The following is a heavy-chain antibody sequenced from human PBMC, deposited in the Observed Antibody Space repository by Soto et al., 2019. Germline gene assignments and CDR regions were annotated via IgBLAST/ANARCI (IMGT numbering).Heavy chain of an antibody. CDR1: GFTFSSYA. CDR2: ISGSGGST. V-gene: IGHV3-23*01. D-gene: IGHD2-15*01. CDR3: AKGLYCSGGSCYSGFFDY. J-gene: IGHJ4*02. Sequence: GGSLRLSCAASGFTFSSYAMSWVRQAPGKGLEWVSAISGSGGSTYYADSVKGRFTISRDNSKNTLYLQMNSLRAEDTAVYYCAKGLYCSGGSCYSGFFDYWGQGTLVTVSS.